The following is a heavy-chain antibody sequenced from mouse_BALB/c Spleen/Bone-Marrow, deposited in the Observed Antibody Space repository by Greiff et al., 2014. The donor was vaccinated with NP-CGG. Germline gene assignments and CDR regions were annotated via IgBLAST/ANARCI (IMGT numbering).Heavy chain of an antibody. V-gene: IGHV1-69*02. CDR2: IYPSDSYT. CDR1: GYTFTSYW. Sequence: VQLQESGAELVRPGASVKLSCRASGYTFTSYWINWVKQRPGQGLEWIGNIYPSDSYTNYNQRFKDKATLTVDKSSSTAYMQLSSPTSEDSAVYYCTRYGNSHYYAMDYWGQGTPVTVSS. J-gene: IGHJ4*01. D-gene: IGHD1-1*01. CDR3: TRYGNSHYYAMDY.